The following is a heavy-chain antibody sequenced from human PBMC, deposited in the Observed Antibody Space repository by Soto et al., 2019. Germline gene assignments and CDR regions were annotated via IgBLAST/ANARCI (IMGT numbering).Heavy chain of an antibody. D-gene: IGHD3-10*01. Sequence: ASVKVSCKASGYTFTSYYMHWVRQAPGQGLEWMGIINPSGGSTSYARKFQGRVTMTRDTSTSTVYMELSSLRSEDTAVYYCARDSNSRLLWFGELYYYGMDVWGQGTTVTVSS. CDR2: INPSGGST. V-gene: IGHV1-46*01. CDR3: ARDSNSRLLWFGELYYYGMDV. J-gene: IGHJ6*02. CDR1: GYTFTSYY.